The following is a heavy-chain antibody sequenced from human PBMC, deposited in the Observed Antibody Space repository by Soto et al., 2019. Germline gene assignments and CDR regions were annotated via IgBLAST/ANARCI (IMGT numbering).Heavy chain of an antibody. V-gene: IGHV4-39*01. CDR2: IYYSGST. CDR1: GGSISSSSYY. CDR3: ARGYSGWYGNGQGIGSYYYYMDV. D-gene: IGHD6-19*01. Sequence: PSETLSLTCTVSGGSISSSSYYWGWIRQPPGKGLEWIGSIYYSGSTYYNPFLKSRVTISVDTSKNQFSLKLSSVTAADTAVYYCARGYSGWYGNGQGIGSYYYYMDVWGKGTTVTVSS. J-gene: IGHJ6*03.